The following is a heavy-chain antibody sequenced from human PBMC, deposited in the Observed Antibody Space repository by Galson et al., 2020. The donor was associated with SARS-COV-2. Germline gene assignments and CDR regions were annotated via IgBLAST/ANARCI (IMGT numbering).Heavy chain of an antibody. D-gene: IGHD4-4*01. V-gene: IGHV3-30*04. J-gene: IGHJ6*02. CDR1: GFTFSSYA. Sequence: GGSLRLSCAASGFTFSSYAMHWVRQAPGKGLEWVAVISYDGSNKYYADSVKGRFTISRDNSKNTLYLQMNSLRAEDTAVYYCARVVEDSKAPTGSGGMDVWGQGTTVTVSS. CDR3: ARVVEDSKAPTGSGGMDV. CDR2: ISYDGSNK.